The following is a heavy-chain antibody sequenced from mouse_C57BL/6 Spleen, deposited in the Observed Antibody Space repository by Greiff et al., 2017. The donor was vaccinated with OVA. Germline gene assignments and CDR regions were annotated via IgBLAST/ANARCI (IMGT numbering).Heavy chain of an antibody. CDR1: GYTFTDYE. D-gene: IGHD2-12*01. CDR2: IDPETGGT. V-gene: IGHV1-15*01. CDR3: TRSVYYSPMDY. Sequence: VQLQQSGAELVRPGASVTLSCKASGYTFTDYEMHWVKQTPVHGLEWIGAIDPETGGTAYNQKFKGKAILTADKSSSTAYMELRSLTSEDSAVYYCTRSVYYSPMDYWGQGTSVTVSS. J-gene: IGHJ4*01.